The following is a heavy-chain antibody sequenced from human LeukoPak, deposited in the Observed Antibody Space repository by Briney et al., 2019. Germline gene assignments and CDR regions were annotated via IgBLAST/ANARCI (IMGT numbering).Heavy chain of an antibody. J-gene: IGHJ4*02. CDR3: AKTGSTRLQFFV. D-gene: IGHD5-24*01. CDR2: IYYSGST. V-gene: IGHV4-39*07. Sequence: SETLSLTCTVSGGSISSSSYYWGWIRQPPGKGLEWIGSIYYSGSTNYNPSLKSRVTISVDTSKNQFSLKLSSVTAADTAVYYCAKTGSTRLQFFVWGQGTLVTVSS. CDR1: GGSISSSSYY.